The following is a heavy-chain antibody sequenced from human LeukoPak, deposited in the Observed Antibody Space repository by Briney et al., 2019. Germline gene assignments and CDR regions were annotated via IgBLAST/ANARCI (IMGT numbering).Heavy chain of an antibody. D-gene: IGHD3-10*01. CDR3: AREVYFTMVRGPFDY. V-gene: IGHV1-69*04. J-gene: IGHJ4*02. Sequence: SVKASCKASGGTFSSYSMSWVRQAPGQGLEWMGRIIPIRGIANYAQKFQGRVTITTDTSTSTAYMELSSLRSEDTAVYYFAREVYFTMVRGPFDYWGQGTLVTVSS. CDR2: IIPIRGIA. CDR1: GGTFSSYS.